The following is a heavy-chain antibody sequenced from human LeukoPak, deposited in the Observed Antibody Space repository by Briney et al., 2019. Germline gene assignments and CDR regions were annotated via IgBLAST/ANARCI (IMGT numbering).Heavy chain of an antibody. Sequence: ASAKVSCKASGYTFTGYYMHWVRQAPGQGLEWMGWINLNSGGTNYAQKFQGRVTMTRDTSISTAYMELSRLRSDDTAVYYCARDSRYYYGSGSYDYWGQGTLVTVSS. D-gene: IGHD3-10*01. J-gene: IGHJ4*02. CDR1: GYTFTGYY. CDR3: ARDSRYYYGSGSYDY. V-gene: IGHV1-2*02. CDR2: INLNSGGT.